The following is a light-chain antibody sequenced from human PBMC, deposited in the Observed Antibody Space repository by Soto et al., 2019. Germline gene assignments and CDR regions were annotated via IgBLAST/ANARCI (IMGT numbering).Light chain of an antibody. CDR3: QQYNNWPRT. Sequence: EIVLTQSPGTLSLSPGKRATLSCRASQSVSGNLAWYQQKHGQAPRLLIYGASTRATGVPARFSGSGSGTEFTLTISSLQSEDFAVYYCQQYNNWPRTFGQGTKVDI. CDR2: GAS. J-gene: IGKJ1*01. CDR1: QSVSGN. V-gene: IGKV3-15*01.